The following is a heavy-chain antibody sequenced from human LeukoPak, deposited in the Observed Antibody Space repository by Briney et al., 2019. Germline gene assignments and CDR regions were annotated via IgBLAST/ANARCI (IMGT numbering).Heavy chain of an antibody. J-gene: IGHJ4*02. CDR1: GLTFSTYA. CDR2: IGTNGIST. Sequence: GGSLRLSCTVSGLTFSTYAMHWVRQAPAKELEYVSAIGTNGISTYYADAVRDRFIISRDNSKNTLYLQMTSLRAEDTAVYYCVKGSQVVYSPAFDYWGQGTLVTVSS. V-gene: IGHV3-64D*06. CDR3: VKGSQVVYSPAFDY. D-gene: IGHD2-2*01.